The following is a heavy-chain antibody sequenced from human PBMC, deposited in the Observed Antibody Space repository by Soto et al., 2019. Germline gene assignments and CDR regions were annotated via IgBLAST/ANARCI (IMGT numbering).Heavy chain of an antibody. CDR3: AKDRYSSSAYYYYGMDA. V-gene: IGHV3-9*01. Sequence: EVQLVESGGGLVQPGRSLRLSCAASGFIFDDYAMHWVRQAPGKGLEWVSVISGSSGSLGYADSVKGRFTISRDNAKNSLYLQMNSLRAEDTALYYCAKDRYSSSAYYYYGMDAWGQGTTVTVSS. J-gene: IGHJ6*02. CDR1: GFIFDDYA. D-gene: IGHD6-6*01. CDR2: ISGSSGSL.